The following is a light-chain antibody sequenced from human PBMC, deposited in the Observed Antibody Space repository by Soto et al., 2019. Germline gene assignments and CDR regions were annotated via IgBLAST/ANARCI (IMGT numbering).Light chain of an antibody. CDR3: QQYDNYPLT. CDR1: QGIESD. J-gene: IGKJ4*01. V-gene: IGKV1D-13*01. Sequence: AIQITQSPSSLSAYVGDRITITCRASQGIESDLSWYQQRPEAAPKLLIFDASRFESGVPSRFSGSASGAEFTLTISSLQPDDVATYYCQQYDNYPLTFGGGTKVDIK. CDR2: DAS.